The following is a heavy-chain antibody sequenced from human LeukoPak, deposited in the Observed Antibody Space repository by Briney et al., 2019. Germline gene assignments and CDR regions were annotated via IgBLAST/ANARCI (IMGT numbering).Heavy chain of an antibody. J-gene: IGHJ6*03. CDR3: ARGMATRKRQYYYYYMDV. Sequence: SETLSLTCAVYGGSFSGYYWSWIRQPPGKGLEWIGEINHSGSTNYNPSLKSRVTILVDTSKNQFSLKLSSVTAADTAVYYCARGMATRKRQYYYYYMDVWGKGTTVIVSS. V-gene: IGHV4-34*01. CDR1: GGSFSGYY. D-gene: IGHD5-12*01. CDR2: INHSGST.